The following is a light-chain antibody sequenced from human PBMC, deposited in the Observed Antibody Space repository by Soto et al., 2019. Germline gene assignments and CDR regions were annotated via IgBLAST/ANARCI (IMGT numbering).Light chain of an antibody. J-gene: IGKJ4*01. CDR1: QDIINW. CDR3: QQANSFPT. Sequence: DIQMTQSPSSVSASVGDRVTITCRASQDIINWLAWYQHKPGKAPKLLIYAASTLESGVPSRFSGSGSGTDFNLTISNLQPEDFAIYFCQQANSFPTFGGGTKLEIK. V-gene: IGKV1D-12*01. CDR2: AAS.